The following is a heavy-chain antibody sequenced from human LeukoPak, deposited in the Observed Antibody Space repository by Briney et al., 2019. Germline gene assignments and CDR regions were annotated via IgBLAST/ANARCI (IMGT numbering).Heavy chain of an antibody. V-gene: IGHV3-23*01. Sequence: GGSLRLSCAASGFTFDDYALSWVRQAPGKGLEWVSAISGYGGNTYYAGSVKGRFTISRDISMNTLYLQMNTLRVEDTAVYYCAKGPKLGDGFHCDSWGQGTLVIVSS. CDR3: AKGPKLGDGFHCDS. D-gene: IGHD5-24*01. CDR2: ISGYGGNT. J-gene: IGHJ4*02. CDR1: GFTFDDYA.